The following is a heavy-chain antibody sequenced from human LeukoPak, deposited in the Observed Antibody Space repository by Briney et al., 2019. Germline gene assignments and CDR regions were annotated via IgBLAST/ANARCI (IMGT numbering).Heavy chain of an antibody. CDR1: GGSISSSSYY. D-gene: IGHD4-17*01. J-gene: IGHJ3*02. V-gene: IGHV4-30-2*05. CDR2: IYHSGST. Sequence: PSETLSLTCTVSGGSISSSSYYWGWIRQPPGKGLEWIGYIYHSGSTYYNPSLKSRVTISVDTSKNQFSLKLSSVTAADTAVYYCARTSTTVTDQDAFDIWGQGTMVTVSS. CDR3: ARTSTTVTDQDAFDI.